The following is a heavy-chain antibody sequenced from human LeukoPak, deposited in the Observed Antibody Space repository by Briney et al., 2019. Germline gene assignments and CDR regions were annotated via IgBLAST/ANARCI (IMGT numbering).Heavy chain of an antibody. V-gene: IGHV1-18*01. Sequence: GASVKVSCKASGYTFTSYGISWVRQAPGQGLEWMGWISAYNGNTNYAQKLQGKVTMTTDASTSTAYMELRSLRSDDTAVYYCARDHQRYFDWLLPSPVDYWGQGTLVTVSS. CDR3: ARDHQRYFDWLLPSPVDY. J-gene: IGHJ4*02. CDR2: ISAYNGNT. CDR1: GYTFTSYG. D-gene: IGHD3-9*01.